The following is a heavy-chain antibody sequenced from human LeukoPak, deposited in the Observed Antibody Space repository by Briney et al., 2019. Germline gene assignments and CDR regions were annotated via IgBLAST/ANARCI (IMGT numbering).Heavy chain of an antibody. CDR1: GYTFTGYY. D-gene: IGHD3-16*02. V-gene: IGHV1-2*02. CDR3: ARGMERYDYVWGSYPRGGNFDY. J-gene: IGHJ4*02. Sequence: ASVKVSCKASGYTFTGYYMHWVRQAPGQGLEWMGWINPNSGGTNYAQKFQGRVTMTRDTSISTAYMELSRLRSDDTAVHYCARGMERYDYVWGSYPRGGNFDYWGQGTLVTVSS. CDR2: INPNSGGT.